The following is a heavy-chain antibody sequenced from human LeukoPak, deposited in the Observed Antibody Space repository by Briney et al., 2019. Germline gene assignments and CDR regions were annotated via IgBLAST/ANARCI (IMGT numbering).Heavy chain of an antibody. CDR3: ATRLAGYCSGGSCYPIDY. CDR2: FDPEDGET. V-gene: IGHV1-24*01. D-gene: IGHD2-15*01. Sequence: ASVKVSCKVSGYTLTELSMHWVRQAPGKGLEWMGGFDPEDGETIYAQKFQGRITMTEDTSTDTAYMELSSLRSEDTAVYYCATRLAGYCSGGSCYPIDYWGQGTLVTVSS. CDR1: GYTLTELS. J-gene: IGHJ4*02.